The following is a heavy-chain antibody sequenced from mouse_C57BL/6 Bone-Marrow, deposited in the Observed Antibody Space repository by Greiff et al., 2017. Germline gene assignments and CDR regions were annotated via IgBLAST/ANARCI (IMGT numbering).Heavy chain of an antibody. J-gene: IGHJ3*01. CDR3: ASADYYGSSPFAY. CDR2: INPNNGGT. D-gene: IGHD1-1*01. V-gene: IGHV1-18*01. Sequence: DVQLQESGPELVKPGASVKIPCKASGYTFTDYNMDWVKQSHGKSLEWIGDINPNNGGTIYNQKFKGKATLTVDKSSSTAYMELRSLTSEDTAVYYCASADYYGSSPFAYWGQGTLVTVSA. CDR1: GYTFTDYN.